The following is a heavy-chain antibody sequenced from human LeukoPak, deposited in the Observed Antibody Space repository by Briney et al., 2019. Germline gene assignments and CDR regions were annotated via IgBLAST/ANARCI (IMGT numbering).Heavy chain of an antibody. J-gene: IGHJ4*02. Sequence: GASVKVSCKASGYTFTNYAIHWVRQAPGERLEWMGWIHPGSGNTKYSQQFHGRVTMTRATSASTAYMELSSLRSEDTAVYYCASLGFSYGYFLDYWGQGTLVTVSS. CDR2: IHPGSGNT. D-gene: IGHD5-18*01. V-gene: IGHV1-3*01. CDR3: ASLGFSYGYFLDY. CDR1: GYTFTNYA.